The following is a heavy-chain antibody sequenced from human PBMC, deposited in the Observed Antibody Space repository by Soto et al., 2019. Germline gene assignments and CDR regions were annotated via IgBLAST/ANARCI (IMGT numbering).Heavy chain of an antibody. CDR1: GGSFSGYY. CDR2: INHSGGT. D-gene: IGHD2-15*01. J-gene: IGHJ4*02. CDR3: ARVPPVVAAKYFFDY. Sequence: PSETLSLTCAVYGGSFSGYYWSWLRQPPGKGLEWIGEINHSGGTNYNPSLKSRVIISVDTSKNQFSLRLISVTAADTAMYYCARVPPVVAAKYFFDYWGQGTLVTVSS. V-gene: IGHV4-34*01.